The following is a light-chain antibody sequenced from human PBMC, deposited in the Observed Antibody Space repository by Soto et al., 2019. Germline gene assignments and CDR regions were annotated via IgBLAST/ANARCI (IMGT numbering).Light chain of an antibody. V-gene: IGKV1-39*01. CDR1: QSITTL. J-gene: IGKJ4*01. CDR3: QQSSNIPLT. Sequence: DIQMTQSPSSLSASVGDSVTISCRASQSITTLLNWYQKKPGKAPSLLIYAASSLRSGVPSRFSGAGSGTEFSLIISALQPEDFASYFCQQSSNIPLTFGGGTKVDIK. CDR2: AAS.